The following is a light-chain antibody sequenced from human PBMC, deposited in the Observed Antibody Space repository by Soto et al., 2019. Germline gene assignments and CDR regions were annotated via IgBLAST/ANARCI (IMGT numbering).Light chain of an antibody. V-gene: IGKV1-5*03. J-gene: IGKJ2*01. CDR1: QSIGSW. CDR3: QRCYIFPYT. Sequence: DIQLTQSPSTLSASVGDRVTITCRASQSIGSWLAWYQQTPGQAPKLLIYTASHLHSGVPSRFSGSGFGTEFTLTIGSLQPDDFATYSCQRCYIFPYTFGQGTKVEIK. CDR2: TAS.